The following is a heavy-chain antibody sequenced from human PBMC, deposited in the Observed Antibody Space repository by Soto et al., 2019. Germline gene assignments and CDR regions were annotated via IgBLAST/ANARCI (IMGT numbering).Heavy chain of an antibody. J-gene: IGHJ3*02. CDR1: GFTVSSNY. V-gene: IGHV3-53*01. CDR3: ARDYCSGGSCLTAFDI. D-gene: IGHD2-15*01. Sequence: GGSLRLSCAASGFTVSSNYISWVRQAPGEGLEWVSVIYSGGSTYYADSVKGRFTISRDNSKNTLYLQMNSLRAEDTAVYYCARDYCSGGSCLTAFDIWGQGTMVTVSS. CDR2: IYSGGST.